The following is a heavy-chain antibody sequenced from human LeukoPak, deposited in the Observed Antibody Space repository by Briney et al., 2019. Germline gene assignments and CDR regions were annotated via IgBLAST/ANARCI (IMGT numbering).Heavy chain of an antibody. J-gene: IGHJ4*02. CDR1: GYTFTSYA. CDR3: ARGSVDIVATIFYYFDY. CDR2: IIPIFGTA. Sequence: GASVKVSCKASGYTFTSYAMHWVRQAPGQGLEWMGGIIPIFGTANYAQKFQGRVTITADESTSTAYMELSSLRSEDTAVYYCARGSVDIVATIFYYFDYWGQGTLVTVSS. D-gene: IGHD5-12*01. V-gene: IGHV1-69*13.